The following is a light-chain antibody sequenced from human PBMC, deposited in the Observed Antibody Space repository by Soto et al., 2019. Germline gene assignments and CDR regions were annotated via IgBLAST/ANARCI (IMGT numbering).Light chain of an antibody. J-gene: IGLJ1*01. CDR1: SSNIESNT. Sequence: QSALTQPPSASGTPGQRVTISCSGSSSNIESNTVNWYQQFPGTTPKLLIYSNNQRPSGVPDRFSGSKSGTSASLAISGLQSGDEADYYCSSYTTSSSYVFGTGTKVTVL. CDR3: SSYTTSSSYV. V-gene: IGLV1-44*01. CDR2: SNN.